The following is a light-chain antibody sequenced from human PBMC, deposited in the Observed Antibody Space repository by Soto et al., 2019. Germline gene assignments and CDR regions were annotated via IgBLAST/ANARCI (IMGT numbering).Light chain of an antibody. CDR2: EVS. CDR1: SSDVGSYNL. J-gene: IGLJ2*01. Sequence: QSALTQPASVSGSPGQSITISCTGTSSDVGSYNLVSWYQQYPGKAPRLMIYEVSERPSGVSNRFSGSKSGNTASLTISGLQAEDEADYYCCSYAGSSTFVVFGGGTKVTVL. V-gene: IGLV2-23*02. CDR3: CSYAGSSTFVV.